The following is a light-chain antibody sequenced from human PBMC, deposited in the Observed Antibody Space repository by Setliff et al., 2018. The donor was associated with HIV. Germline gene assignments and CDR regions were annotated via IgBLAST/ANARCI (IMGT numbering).Light chain of an antibody. CDR3: SSYTSSSTGPYV. J-gene: IGLJ1*01. Sequence: QSVLTQPASVSGSPGQSITISCTGTSSDVGTYNYVSWYQQHPGKAPKLMIYDVNNRPSGVSNRFSGSKSGNTASLTISGLQAEDEADYYCSSYTSSSTGPYVFGTGTKVTVL. CDR1: SSDVGTYNY. CDR2: DVN. V-gene: IGLV2-14*03.